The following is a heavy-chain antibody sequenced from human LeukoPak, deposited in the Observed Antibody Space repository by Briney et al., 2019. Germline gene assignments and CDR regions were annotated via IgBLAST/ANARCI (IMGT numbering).Heavy chain of an antibody. V-gene: IGHV4-4*07. D-gene: IGHD3-22*01. CDR3: VRESKTYDGSGYYHDY. CDR2: IYTSGSI. J-gene: IGHJ4*02. Sequence: SETLSLTCSVSGGSIRNYFWSWIRQPAGQGLEWIGRIYTSGSIDYKPSLRSRVTMPVDTSRNQFSLKLTSVTAADTAVYYCVRESKTYDGSGYYHDYWGQGTLVTVSS. CDR1: GGSIRNYF.